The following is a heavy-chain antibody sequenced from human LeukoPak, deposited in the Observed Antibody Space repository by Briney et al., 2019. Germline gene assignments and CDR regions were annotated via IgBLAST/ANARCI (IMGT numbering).Heavy chain of an antibody. CDR1: GFTFVAFA. CDR2: IGNLAYGGAP. J-gene: IGHJ6*02. CDR3: TSDTGSYLAYYGLDV. D-gene: IGHD1-26*01. V-gene: IGHV3-49*04. Sequence: GGSLRLSCTASGFTFVAFAMSWVRQAPGRGREGVGFIGNLAYGGAPEYAASVRGRFTISRDKYKSIAYLQMNSLKTEDTGIYYCTSDTGSYLAYYGLDVWGQGTTVTVSS.